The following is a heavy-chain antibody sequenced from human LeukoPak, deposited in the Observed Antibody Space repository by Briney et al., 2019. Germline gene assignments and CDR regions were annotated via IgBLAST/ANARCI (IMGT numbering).Heavy chain of an antibody. J-gene: IGHJ6*03. CDR1: RFTFSTYV. CDR2: ISAGGSFT. V-gene: IGHV3-23*01. D-gene: IGHD3-3*01. Sequence: AGGSLRLSCAASRFTFSTYVMTWVRRAPGKGLEWVSSISAGGSFTYYADAVKGRFTIYRKNSMNTLYLKMDSLRAEDTAVYHCAKVITTIGVVEASKKYYYMDVWGKGTTVTVSS. CDR3: AKVITTIGVVEASKKYYYMDV.